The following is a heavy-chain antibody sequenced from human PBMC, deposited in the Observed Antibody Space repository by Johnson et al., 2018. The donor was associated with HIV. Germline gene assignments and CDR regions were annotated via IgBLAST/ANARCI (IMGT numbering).Heavy chain of an antibody. J-gene: IGHJ3*02. D-gene: IGHD3-10*01. CDR3: TTMSALWFGDLHVFGDGFDI. CDR2: ISYDGTNK. Sequence: QMLLVQSGGGLVQPGGSLRLSCTASGFTFSSYAMHWVRQAPGKGLEWVAVISYDGTNKYYADSVKGRFTISRDNSKNTLYLQMNGLKTEDTAVYYCTTMSALWFGDLHVFGDGFDIWGQGTMVTVSS. V-gene: IGHV3-30-3*01. CDR1: GFTFSSYA.